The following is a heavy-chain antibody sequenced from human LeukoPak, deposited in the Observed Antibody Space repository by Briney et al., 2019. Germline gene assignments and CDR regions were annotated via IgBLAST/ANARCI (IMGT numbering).Heavy chain of an antibody. CDR2: IYYSGST. Sequence: LSETPSLTCTVSGGSISSSSYYWDWIRQPPGKGLEWIGSIYYSGSTYYNPSLKSRVTISVDTSKNQFSLKLSSVTAADTAVYYCARSYDFWSGYLGTFDYWGQGTLVTVSS. V-gene: IGHV4-39*07. CDR3: ARSYDFWSGYLGTFDY. J-gene: IGHJ4*02. D-gene: IGHD3-3*01. CDR1: GGSISSSSYY.